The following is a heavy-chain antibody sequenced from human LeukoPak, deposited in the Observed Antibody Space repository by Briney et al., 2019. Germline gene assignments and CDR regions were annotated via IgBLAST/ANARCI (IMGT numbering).Heavy chain of an antibody. J-gene: IGHJ5*02. CDR2: INSDGSST. CDR1: GFTFSSYW. V-gene: IGHV3-74*01. CDR3: ARGTRVAATPGWFDP. Sequence: HPGGSLRLSYAASGFTFSSYWMHWVRQAPGKGLVWVSRINSDGSSTSYADSVKGRYTISRDNAKNTLYLQMNSLRAEDTAVYYCARGTRVAATPGWFDPWGQGTLVTVSS. D-gene: IGHD2-15*01.